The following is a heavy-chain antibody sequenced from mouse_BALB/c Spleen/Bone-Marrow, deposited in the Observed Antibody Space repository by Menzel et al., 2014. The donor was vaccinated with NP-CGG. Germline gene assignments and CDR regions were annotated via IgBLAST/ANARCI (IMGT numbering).Heavy chain of an antibody. J-gene: IGHJ2*01. CDR1: GFTFSSFG. CDR2: ISSGSSTI. V-gene: IGHV5-17*02. Sequence: EVKLQESGGGLVQPGGSRKLSCAASGFTFSSFGMHWVRQAPEKELEWVAYISSGSSTIYYADTVKGRFTISRDNPKNTLFLEMTSLRSEDTAKYYCARRYRYDYFDYWGQGTTLTVSS. D-gene: IGHD2-14*01. CDR3: ARRYRYDYFDY.